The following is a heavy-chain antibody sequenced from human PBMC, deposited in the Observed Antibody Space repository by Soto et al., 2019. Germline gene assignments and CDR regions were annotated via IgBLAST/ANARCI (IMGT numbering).Heavy chain of an antibody. CDR3: TRGGVATRSFDY. CDR2: IFPDDSDT. D-gene: IGHD3-3*01. V-gene: IGHV5-51*01. CDR1: GYSITSYW. Sequence: GESLKISCKASGYSITSYWIAWVRQMPGQGLEWMGIIFPDDSDTRYSPSFQGQVTISADKSSSTAYVQWSSLKASDTAMYYGTRGGVATRSFDYWGQGTLLKASS. J-gene: IGHJ4*02.